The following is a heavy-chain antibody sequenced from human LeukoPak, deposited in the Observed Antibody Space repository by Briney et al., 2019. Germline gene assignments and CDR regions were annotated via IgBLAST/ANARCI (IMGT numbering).Heavy chain of an antibody. V-gene: IGHV3-74*01. D-gene: IGHD2/OR15-2a*01. J-gene: IGHJ4*02. CDR1: GNYW. CDR2: INSDGSWT. Sequence: QFGGSLRLSCAASGNYWMHWVRQAPGKGLVWVSHINSDGSWTSYADSVKGRFTISKDNAENTVYLQMNNLRAEDTAVYYCVSFYETYWGRGTLVTVSS. CDR3: VSFYETY.